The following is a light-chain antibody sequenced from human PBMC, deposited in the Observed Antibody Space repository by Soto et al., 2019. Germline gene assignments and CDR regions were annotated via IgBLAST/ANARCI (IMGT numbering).Light chain of an antibody. V-gene: IGLV2-23*02. Sequence: QSALTQPASVSGSPGQSITISCTGSSSDIGNYNLVSWYQHHPGKAPKLSIYEVNKRPSGISNRFSGSKSGNAAYLTISGLQAEDEEYYYCCSYGGSDTPVVFGWGTKVTVL. J-gene: IGLJ2*01. CDR3: CSYGGSDTPVV. CDR2: EVN. CDR1: SSDIGNYNL.